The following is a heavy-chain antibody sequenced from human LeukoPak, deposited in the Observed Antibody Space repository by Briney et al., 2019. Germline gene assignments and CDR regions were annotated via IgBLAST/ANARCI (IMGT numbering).Heavy chain of an antibody. J-gene: IGHJ3*02. CDR1: GYTFTSYD. CDR3: ASVRNAETSDAFDI. V-gene: IGHV1-8*03. CDR2: MNPNSGNI. Sequence: ASVKVSCKASGYTFTSYDINWVRQATGQGLEWMGWMNPNSGNIGYAQNFQGRVTITRDTSISTVYMELSSLRSEDTAVYYCASVRNAETSDAFDIWGQGTMVTVSS. D-gene: IGHD1-14*01.